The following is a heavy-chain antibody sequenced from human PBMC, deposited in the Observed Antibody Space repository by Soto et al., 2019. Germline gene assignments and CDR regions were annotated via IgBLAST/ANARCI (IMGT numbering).Heavy chain of an antibody. CDR3: TRERAPIVGAAAFDY. D-gene: IGHD1-26*01. CDR2: IRSKAYGGTT. J-gene: IGHJ4*02. Sequence: PGGSLRLSCTASGFTFGDYAMSWFRQAPGKGLEWVGFIRSKAYGGTTEYAASVKGRFTISRDDSKSTAYLQMNSLKTEDTAVYYCTRERAPIVGAAAFDYWGQGTLVTVSS. V-gene: IGHV3-49*03. CDR1: GFTFGDYA.